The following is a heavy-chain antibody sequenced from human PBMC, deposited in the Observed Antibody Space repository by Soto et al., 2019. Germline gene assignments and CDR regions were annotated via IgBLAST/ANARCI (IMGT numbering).Heavy chain of an antibody. Sequence: QVQLQESGPGLVKPSQTLSLTCTVSGGSISSGGYYWSWIRQHPGKGLEWIGYIYYSGSTYYNPSLKSRLTISVDTSKKQFSLKLSSVTAADTAVYYCARVLWFGESRRGMDVWGQGTTVTFSS. CDR1: GGSISSGGYY. CDR3: ARVLWFGESRRGMDV. D-gene: IGHD3-10*01. V-gene: IGHV4-31*03. CDR2: IYYSGST. J-gene: IGHJ6*02.